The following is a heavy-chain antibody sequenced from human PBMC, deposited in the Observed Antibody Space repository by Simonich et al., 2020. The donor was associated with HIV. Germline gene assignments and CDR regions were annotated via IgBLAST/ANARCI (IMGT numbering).Heavy chain of an antibody. V-gene: IGHV4-34*01. J-gene: IGHJ6*03. Sequence: QVQLQQWGAGLLKPSETLSLTCAVYGGSFSGYHWSWIRQPPGKGLEWIGDINHSGTTTSTPSRMARVTISVDTSTNQFSLKLSSVPAADTAVYYCVRGPVVVLVATPQSYYYMDVWGKGTTVTVSS. CDR3: VRGPVVVLVATPQSYYYMDV. D-gene: IGHD2-15*01. CDR1: GGSFSGYH. CDR2: INHSGTT.